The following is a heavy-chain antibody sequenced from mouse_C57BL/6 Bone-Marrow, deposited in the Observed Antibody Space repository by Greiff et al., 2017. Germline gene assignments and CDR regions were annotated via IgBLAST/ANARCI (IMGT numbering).Heavy chain of an antibody. V-gene: IGHV14-4*01. Sequence: EVQGVESGAELVRPGASVKLSCTASGFNIKDDYMHWVKQRPEQGLEWIGWIDPENGDTEYASKFQGKATITADTSSNTAYLQLSSLTSEDTAVYYCTTGGTYAMDYWGQGTSVTVSS. J-gene: IGHJ4*01. CDR1: GFNIKDDY. CDR3: TTGGTYAMDY. CDR2: IDPENGDT. D-gene: IGHD2-14*01.